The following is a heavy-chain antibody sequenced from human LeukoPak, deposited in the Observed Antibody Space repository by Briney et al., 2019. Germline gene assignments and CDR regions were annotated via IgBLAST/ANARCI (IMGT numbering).Heavy chain of an antibody. D-gene: IGHD3-3*01. CDR3: AKSRVEGSFYYFDC. Sequence: GGSLRLSCAASGFTFSSYAMGWVRQAPGKGLDWVSAISGSDGRTYYADSVKGRFTISRDNSKNTLYLQMNSLRAEDTAVYSCAKSRVEGSFYYFDCWGQGTLVTVSS. V-gene: IGHV3-23*01. CDR1: GFTFSSYA. J-gene: IGHJ4*02. CDR2: ISGSDGRT.